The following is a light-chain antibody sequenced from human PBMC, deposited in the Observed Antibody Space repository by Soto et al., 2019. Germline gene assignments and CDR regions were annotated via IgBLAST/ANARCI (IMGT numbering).Light chain of an antibody. Sequence: QSVLTQPPSVSAAPGQKVTISCSGSSSDIGNNYVAWYQQLPGTAPKLLIYDNNKRPSGLPDRFSGSKSGTSATLGTIALQHGEEADYYCGTWDSSLSAVVFGGGTKLTVL. V-gene: IGLV1-51*01. CDR1: SSDIGNNY. J-gene: IGLJ2*01. CDR2: DNN. CDR3: GTWDSSLSAVV.